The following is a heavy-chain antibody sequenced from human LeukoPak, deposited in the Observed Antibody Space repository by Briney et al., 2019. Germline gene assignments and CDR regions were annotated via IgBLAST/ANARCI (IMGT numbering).Heavy chain of an antibody. Sequence: SETLSLTCAVYGGSFSGYYWSWIRQPPGKGLEWIGEINHSGSTNYNPSLKSRVTISVDTSKNQFSLKLSSVTAADTAVYYCARDCGGDCYSDWGQGTLVTVSS. J-gene: IGHJ4*02. CDR2: INHSGST. CDR1: GGSFSGYY. CDR3: ARDCGGDCYSD. D-gene: IGHD2-21*02. V-gene: IGHV4-34*01.